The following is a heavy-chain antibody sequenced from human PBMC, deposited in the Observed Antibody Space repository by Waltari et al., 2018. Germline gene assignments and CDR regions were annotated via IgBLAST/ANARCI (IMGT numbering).Heavy chain of an antibody. J-gene: IGHJ4*02. Sequence: EVQLVESGGGLVQPGGSLRLSCAASGFTFSRYWMQWVRQAPGKGLVWVSLIERDGSSTTYADSVKGRFTISRDNATNTLYLQMDSLRVEDTAVYYCAGGSGWLTDSWGQGTLVTDSS. CDR1: GFTFSRYW. CDR3: AGGSGWLTDS. V-gene: IGHV3-74*01. CDR2: IERDGSST. D-gene: IGHD6-19*01.